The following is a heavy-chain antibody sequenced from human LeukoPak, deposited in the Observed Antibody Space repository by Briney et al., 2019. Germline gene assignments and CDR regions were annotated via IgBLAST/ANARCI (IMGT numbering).Heavy chain of an antibody. D-gene: IGHD5-18*01. CDR3: ARVTRRARGYSYGYGY. J-gene: IGHJ4*02. V-gene: IGHV1-3*04. CDR2: INTGNGNT. Sequence: ASVKVSCKASGYTFTSHSMHWVRQAPGQRLEWMGWINTGNGNTKYSQKFQGRVTVTRDTSASTAYMELSSLRSEDTAVYYCARVTRRARGYSYGYGYWGQGTLVTVSS. CDR1: GYTFTSHS.